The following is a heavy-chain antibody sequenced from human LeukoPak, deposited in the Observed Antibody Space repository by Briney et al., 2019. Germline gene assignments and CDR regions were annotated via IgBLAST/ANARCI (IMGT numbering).Heavy chain of an antibody. V-gene: IGHV3-23*01. CDR1: GFTFSSNP. J-gene: IGHJ4*02. Sequence: GGSLRLSCAASGFTFSSNPMSWVRQAPGKGLEWVSAISDNAGVTFYADSVRGRFTISRDNSKDTLYLQMNSLRAEDTALYYCAKNGDSSGWYPDYWGQGTLVTVSS. D-gene: IGHD6-19*01. CDR3: AKNGDSSGWYPDY. CDR2: ISDNAGVT.